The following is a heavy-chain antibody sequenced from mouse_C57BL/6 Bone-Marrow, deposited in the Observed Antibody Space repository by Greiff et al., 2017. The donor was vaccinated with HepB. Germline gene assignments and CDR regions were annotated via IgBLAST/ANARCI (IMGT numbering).Heavy chain of an antibody. V-gene: IGHV3-3*01. CDR1: GFSINSDCY. CDR3: ARDQGYYGSLYAMDY. D-gene: IGHD1-1*01. Sequence: DVHLVESGPSLVRPSQTLSLTCTVTGFSINSDCYWIWIRQFPGNKLEYIGYTFYSGITYYNPSLESRTYITRDTSKNQFSLKLSSVTTEDTATYYCARDQGYYGSLYAMDYWGQGTSGTVSS. CDR2: TFYSGIT. J-gene: IGHJ4*01.